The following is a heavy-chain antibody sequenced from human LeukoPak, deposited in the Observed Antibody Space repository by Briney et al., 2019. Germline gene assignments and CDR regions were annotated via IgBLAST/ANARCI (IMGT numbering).Heavy chain of an antibody. CDR1: GFTSSSSA. D-gene: IGHD1/OR15-1a*01. CDR2: ITGRAGRT. J-gene: IGHJ4*02. Sequence: PGRSLRPSCAASGFTSSSSAISWVRQAPGAGLEWVSSITGRAGRTYYSDSVEGRFTISRDNSKSTLYVHMSSLRAEDTAVYYCVKREAENRGPIDCWGQGTLVTVSS. CDR3: VKREAENRGPIDC. V-gene: IGHV3-23*01.